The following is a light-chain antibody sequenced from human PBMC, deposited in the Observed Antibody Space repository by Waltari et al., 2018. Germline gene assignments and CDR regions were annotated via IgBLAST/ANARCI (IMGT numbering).Light chain of an antibody. CDR3: QHYNSYGT. J-gene: IGKJ1*01. V-gene: IGKV1-5*03. CDR2: NAS. Sequence: DIQMTQSPSTLSASVGDRVTITCRASQGISNWVAWDQQKPGQAPTLLIYNASSLESGVPSRFSGGGPGTDFTLTRSSLQPDDFATYYCQHYNSYGTFGQGTKVE. CDR1: QGISNW.